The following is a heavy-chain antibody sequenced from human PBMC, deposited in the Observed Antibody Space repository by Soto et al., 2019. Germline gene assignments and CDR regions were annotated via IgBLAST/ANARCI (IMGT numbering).Heavy chain of an antibody. D-gene: IGHD6-13*01. CDR3: AKVTGEQQLVGFDY. V-gene: IGHV3-30*18. J-gene: IGHJ4*02. Sequence: GGSLRLSCAASGFTFSSYGMHWVRQAPGKGLEWVAVISYDGSNKYYADSVKGRFTISRDNSKNTLYLQMNSLRAEDTAVYYSAKVTGEQQLVGFDYWGQGTLATVSS. CDR2: ISYDGSNK. CDR1: GFTFSSYG.